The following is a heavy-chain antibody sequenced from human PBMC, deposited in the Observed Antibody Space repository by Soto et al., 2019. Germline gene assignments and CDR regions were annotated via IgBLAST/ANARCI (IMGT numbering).Heavy chain of an antibody. J-gene: IGHJ4*02. CDR2: ISSDGSFT. CDR3: VGLPY. Sequence: EVQLVESGGDLVQPGGSLRLSCAASGFTFSTYWMHWVRQAPGKGLVWVSRISSDGSFTSYADSVKGRFTISRDNAKNTVYLQMNSLRAEDTAVYYCVGLPYWGQGTLVTVSS. V-gene: IGHV3-74*01. CDR1: GFTFSTYW.